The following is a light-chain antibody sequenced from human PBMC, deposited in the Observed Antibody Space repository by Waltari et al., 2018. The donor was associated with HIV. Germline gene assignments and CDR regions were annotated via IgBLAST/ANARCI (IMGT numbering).Light chain of an antibody. CDR2: WAS. Sequence: DIVMTQYPDSLVLSLGQRATINYKSSQCVVYSSNNRNYLAWYQQKPGHPPKLLISWASTRESGVPDRFSGSGSGTDFTLTISRLQADDVAVYYCHQSYKTPFTFGGGTRVEIK. CDR1: QCVVYSSNNRNY. CDR3: HQSYKTPFT. V-gene: IGKV4-1*01. J-gene: IGKJ4*01.